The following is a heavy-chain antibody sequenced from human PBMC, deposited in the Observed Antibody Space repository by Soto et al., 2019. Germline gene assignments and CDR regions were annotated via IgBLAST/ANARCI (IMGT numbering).Heavy chain of an antibody. CDR1: GGSISSSSYY. D-gene: IGHD4-17*01. CDR3: ARRYGALFDY. Sequence: SETLSLTCTVSGGSISSSSYYWGWIRQPPGKGLEWIGNIYYSGSTNYNPSLKSRVTISVDTSKNQFSLKLSSVTAADTAVYYCARRYGALFDYWGQGTLVTVSS. J-gene: IGHJ4*02. V-gene: IGHV4-61*05. CDR2: IYYSGST.